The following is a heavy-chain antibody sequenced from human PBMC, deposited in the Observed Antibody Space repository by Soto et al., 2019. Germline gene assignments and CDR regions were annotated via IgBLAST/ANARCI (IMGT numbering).Heavy chain of an antibody. V-gene: IGHV1-69*12. CDR3: ARAAATFYYFDY. CDR2: IIPIFGTA. CDR1: GGTFSSYA. D-gene: IGHD3-16*01. J-gene: IGHJ4*02. Sequence: QVQLVQSGAEVKKPGSSVKVSCKASGGTFSSYAISWVRQAPGQGLEWMGGIIPIFGTANYAQKFQGRVMIDAXXSTSTAYMELSSLRSEDTAVYYCARAAATFYYFDYWGQGTLVTVSS.